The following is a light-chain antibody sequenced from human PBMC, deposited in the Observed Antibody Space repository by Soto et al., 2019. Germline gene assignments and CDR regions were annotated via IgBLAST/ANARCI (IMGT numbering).Light chain of an antibody. Sequence: DIPMTQSPSALSASVGDRVTITCRASQRVSNWLAWYRQKPGEAPKLLIYEGSTLERGVPSRFSGSGSGTEFTLLISSLQPDDFATFYFQQYDTYSRTFGQGNKVEVK. J-gene: IGKJ1*01. CDR2: EGS. V-gene: IGKV1-5*03. CDR1: QRVSNW. CDR3: QQYDTYSRT.